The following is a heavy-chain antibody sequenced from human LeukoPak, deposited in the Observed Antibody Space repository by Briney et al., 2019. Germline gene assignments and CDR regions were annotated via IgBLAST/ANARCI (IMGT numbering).Heavy chain of an antibody. CDR1: GCPFSDYG. J-gene: IGHJ3*02. V-gene: IGHV3-30*03. Sequence: GGALTLSCAASGCPFSDYGLYGVRQAPGKGREGLAVISHDGSNKYYADSVKGRITISRDNSMNTLYLQMNSLRAEDTAVYYCARSTYYYDIDGFDIWGQGTMVIVSS. CDR3: ARSTYYYDIDGFDI. CDR2: ISHDGSNK. D-gene: IGHD3-22*01.